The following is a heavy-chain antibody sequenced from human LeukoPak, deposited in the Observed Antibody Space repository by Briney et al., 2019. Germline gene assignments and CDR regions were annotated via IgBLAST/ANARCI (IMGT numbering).Heavy chain of an antibody. D-gene: IGHD3-10*01. Sequence: PGGSLRLSCAASGFTFSSYSMNWVRQAPGKGLEWISYISSSGSTINYADSVKGRFTVSRDNSNHTVYLEMDRLRVEDTAIYYCVREGTYFFASESFQGYYFDNWGQGTLVTVSS. CDR3: VREGTYFFASESFQGYYFDN. V-gene: IGHV3-48*01. CDR1: GFTFSSYS. J-gene: IGHJ4*02. CDR2: ISSSGSTI.